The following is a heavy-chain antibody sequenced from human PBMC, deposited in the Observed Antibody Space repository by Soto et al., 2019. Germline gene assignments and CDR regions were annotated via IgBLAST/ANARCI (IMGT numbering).Heavy chain of an antibody. J-gene: IGHJ6*02. CDR3: ARQRNAYYGMAV. V-gene: IGHV5-51*01. Sequence: GASLKIACKAAGYNFTNHWIVWVRQMPGKGLEWMGVIFPGDSDTRYSPSFQGQVTISADKSSSTAFLQWGSLEASDSAMYYCARQRNAYYGMAVWGQGTTVTVSS. CDR2: IFPGDSDT. CDR1: GYNFTNHW.